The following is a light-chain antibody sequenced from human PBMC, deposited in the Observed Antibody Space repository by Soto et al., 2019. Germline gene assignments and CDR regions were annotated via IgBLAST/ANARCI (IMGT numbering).Light chain of an antibody. Sequence: DIVLTQSPGTLSLSPGDRATLSCRTSRFVSNYDVAWYQQRPGQAPRLLIYDASSRATDIPDRFSGSGSGTDFTLTISRLEPEDFAVYYCQHYADSPPVFTFGPGTKVEI. CDR1: RFVSNYD. CDR3: QHYADSPPVFT. J-gene: IGKJ3*01. CDR2: DAS. V-gene: IGKV3-20*01.